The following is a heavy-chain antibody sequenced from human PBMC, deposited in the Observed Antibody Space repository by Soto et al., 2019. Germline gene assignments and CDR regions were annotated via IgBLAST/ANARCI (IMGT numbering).Heavy chain of an antibody. V-gene: IGHV4-39*01. Sequence: SETLSLTCTVSGGSISSSSYYWGWIRQPPGKGLEWIGSIFYSGSTYYNPSLKSRVTISVDTSKNQFSLKLSSVTAADTAVYYCARLIGAMALYYFDYWGTGNLVTVSS. J-gene: IGHJ4*02. CDR1: GGSISSSSYY. D-gene: IGHD5-18*01. CDR2: IFYSGST. CDR3: ARLIGAMALYYFDY.